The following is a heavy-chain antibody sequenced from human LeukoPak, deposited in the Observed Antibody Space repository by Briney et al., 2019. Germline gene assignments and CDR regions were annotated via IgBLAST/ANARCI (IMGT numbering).Heavy chain of an antibody. CDR2: IKQDGSES. CDR3: GSGSTWLP. J-gene: IGHJ4*02. V-gene: IGHV3-7*01. D-gene: IGHD2-2*01. CDR1: GFNFSAYW. Sequence: GGSLRLSCAASGFNFSAYWMSWVRQAPGKGLEWVGNIKQDGSESHYVDSVRGRFSISRDNAENSLYLQMNSLRVEDTAVYYCGSGSTWLPRGQGTLVTVSS.